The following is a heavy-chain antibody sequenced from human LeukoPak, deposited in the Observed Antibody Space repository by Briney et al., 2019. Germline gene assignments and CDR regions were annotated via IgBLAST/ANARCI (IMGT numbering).Heavy chain of an antibody. D-gene: IGHD7-27*01. V-gene: IGHV3-43*02. J-gene: IGHJ6*03. CDR3: AKSWGHYYYYMDV. CDR1: GFTFDDYA. Sequence: GGSLRLSCAASGFTFDDYAMHWVRQVPGKGLEWVSLISGDGGSTYFADSVKGRFTISRDNRKNSLYLQMNSLRTEDTALYRCAKSWGHYYYYMDVWGKGTTVTVSS. CDR2: ISGDGGST.